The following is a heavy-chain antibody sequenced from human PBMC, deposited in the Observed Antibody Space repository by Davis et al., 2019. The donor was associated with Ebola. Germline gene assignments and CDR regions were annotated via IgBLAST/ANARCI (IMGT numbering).Heavy chain of an antibody. J-gene: IGHJ4*02. V-gene: IGHV4-39*07. CDR3: ARGPPSIAARLFDY. D-gene: IGHD6-6*01. CDR1: GGSISSSSYY. Sequence: GSLRLSCTVSGGSISSSSYYWGWIRQPPGKGLEWIGSIYYSGSTYYNPSLKSRVTISVDTSKNQFSLKLSSVTAADTAVYYCARGPPSIAARLFDYWGQGTLVTVSS. CDR2: IYYSGST.